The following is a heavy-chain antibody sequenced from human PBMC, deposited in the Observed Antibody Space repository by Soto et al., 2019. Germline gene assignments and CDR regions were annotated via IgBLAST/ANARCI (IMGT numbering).Heavy chain of an antibody. CDR2: IIPIFGTA. CDR3: AIYSSRFFITEKMWFDP. CDR1: GGTFSSYA. V-gene: IGHV1-69*13. J-gene: IGHJ5*02. Sequence: SVKVSFKASGGTFSSYAISWVRQAPGQGLEWMGGIIPIFGTANYAQKFQGRVTITADESTSTAYMELSSLRSEDTAVYYCAIYSSRFFITEKMWFDPWGQGTLVTVSS. D-gene: IGHD6-13*01.